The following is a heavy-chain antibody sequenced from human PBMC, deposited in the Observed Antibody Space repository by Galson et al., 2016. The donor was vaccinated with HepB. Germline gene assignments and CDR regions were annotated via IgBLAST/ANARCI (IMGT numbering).Heavy chain of an antibody. CDR1: GNTFTSDA. CDR3: TRATKTGTTGY. J-gene: IGHJ4*02. D-gene: IGHD1-1*01. Sequence: SVKVSCKASGNTFTSDAIHWVRQAPGQGLEWMGWISAGNGNTHYSHKFQDRVSITRDTSASTAFMELRSLRSEDTAKYYCTRATKTGTTGYWGQGTLVIVSS. CDR2: ISAGNGNT. V-gene: IGHV1-3*01.